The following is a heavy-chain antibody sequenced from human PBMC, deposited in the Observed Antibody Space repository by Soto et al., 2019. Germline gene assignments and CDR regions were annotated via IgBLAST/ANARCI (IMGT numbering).Heavy chain of an antibody. Sequence: QVQLVQSGAEVKKPGASVKVSCKASGYTFTSYAMHWVRQAPGQRLEWMGWINADNGNTKYSQKFQGRVTITRDTSRITANMELSSLRSEDTVVYYCAGSIVVVSSAGYWGQGALVTVCS. CDR1: GYTFTSYA. V-gene: IGHV1-3*01. CDR2: INADNGNT. J-gene: IGHJ4*02. D-gene: IGHD2-21*01. CDR3: AGSIVVVSSAGY.